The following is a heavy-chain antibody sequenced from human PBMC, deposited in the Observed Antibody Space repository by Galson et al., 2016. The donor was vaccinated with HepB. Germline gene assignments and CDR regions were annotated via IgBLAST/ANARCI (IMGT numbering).Heavy chain of an antibody. CDR2: IYWNDDK. D-gene: IGHD3-3*01. V-gene: IGHV2-5*01. CDR3: AHSHYDFWSASEWFDP. Sequence: PALVKPTQTLTLTCTFSGFSLSTSGMGVGWIRQPPGKALEWLALIYWNDDKRYNPSLKSRLTITKDTSKNQVALTMTNMDPVDTASYYCAHSHYDFWSASEWFDPWGQGTLVTVSS. J-gene: IGHJ5*02. CDR1: GFSLSTSGMG.